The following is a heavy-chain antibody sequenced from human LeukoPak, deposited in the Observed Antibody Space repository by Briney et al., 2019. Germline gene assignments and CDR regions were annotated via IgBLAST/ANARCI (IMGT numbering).Heavy chain of an antibody. V-gene: IGHV3-74*01. D-gene: IGHD2-2*01. CDR1: GFTFSSYW. Sequence: PGGSLRLTCAASGFTFSSYWMHWVRQAPGKGLVWVSRINSDGSSTSYADSVKGRFTIFRDNAKNTLYLQMNSLRAEDTAVYYCAKDPTYCSSTSCRGIFDYWGQGTLVTVSS. CDR3: AKDPTYCSSTSCRGIFDY. J-gene: IGHJ4*02. CDR2: INSDGSST.